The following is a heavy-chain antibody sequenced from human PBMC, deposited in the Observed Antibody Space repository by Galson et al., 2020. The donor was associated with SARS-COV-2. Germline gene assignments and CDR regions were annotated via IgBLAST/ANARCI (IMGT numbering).Heavy chain of an antibody. CDR3: ARDNDYVWGSYPFDY. V-gene: IGHV3-21*01. D-gene: IGHD3-16*02. CDR1: GFTFNSYS. J-gene: IGHJ4*02. CDR2: ISSSSSYI. Sequence: GETPKISCAASGFTFNSYSMNWVPQAPGKGMEWVSSISSSSSYIYYADSVKGRFTISRDNAKNSLYLQMNSLRAEDTAVYYCARDNDYVWGSYPFDYWGQGTLVTVSS.